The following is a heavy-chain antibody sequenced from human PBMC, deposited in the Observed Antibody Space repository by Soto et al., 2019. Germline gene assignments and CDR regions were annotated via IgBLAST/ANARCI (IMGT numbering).Heavy chain of an antibody. J-gene: IGHJ6*02. CDR3: ARGTRVNLPAARGRDGFYGGLDV. V-gene: IGHV4-34*01. CDR1: GGSFSGYY. CDR2: INHRGSI. D-gene: IGHD4-17*01. Sequence: QVQLQQWGAGLLKPSETLSLTCAVYGGSFSGYYWSWIRQPPGKGLEWIGEINHRGSINYNPSLKSPATMSVDTSKNQMSLKPNTVTAADTAVFYCARGTRVNLPAARGRDGFYGGLDVWGQGTAVIVSS.